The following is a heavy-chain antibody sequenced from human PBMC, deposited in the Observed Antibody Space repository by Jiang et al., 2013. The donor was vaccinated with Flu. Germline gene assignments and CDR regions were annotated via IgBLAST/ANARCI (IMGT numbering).Heavy chain of an antibody. CDR2: IYWNDDK. CDR1: GFSLSTSGVG. CDR3: ARIYHGSHITYYFDY. J-gene: IGHJ4*02. V-gene: IGHV2-5*01. Sequence: KPTQTLTLTCTFSGFSLSTSGVGVGWIRQPPGKALEWLALIYWNDDKRYSTSLKTRLTISKDTSKNQVVLTMTNMDPVDTATYYCARIYHGSHITYYFDYWGQGNPGHRLL. D-gene: IGHD3-10*01.